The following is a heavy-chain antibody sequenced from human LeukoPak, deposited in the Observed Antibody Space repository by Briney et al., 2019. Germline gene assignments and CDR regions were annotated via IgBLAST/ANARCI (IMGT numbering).Heavy chain of an antibody. CDR2: IYHSGST. Sequence: SETLSLTCAVSGGSISSDGYSWSWIRQPPGKGLEWIGYIYHSGSTYYNPSLKSRVTISVDRSKNQFSLKLSSVTAADTAVYYCARLCGGSAFDIWGQGTMVTVSS. D-gene: IGHD6-19*01. CDR1: GGSISSDGYS. V-gene: IGHV4-30-2*01. CDR3: ARLCGGSAFDI. J-gene: IGHJ3*02.